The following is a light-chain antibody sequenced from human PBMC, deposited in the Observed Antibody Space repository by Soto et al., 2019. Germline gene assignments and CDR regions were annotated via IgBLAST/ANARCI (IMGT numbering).Light chain of an antibody. J-gene: IGKJ4*01. CDR2: DAS. Sequence: EIVLTQSPATLSLSPGERATLSCRASQSVGGYLDWYQQKPGQAPRLLIYDASNRDSGIPARFSGSGSGTDFTLTISSLEPEDLAVYYCHQRSNWPTLTFGGGTKVEIK. V-gene: IGKV3-11*01. CDR3: HQRSNWPTLT. CDR1: QSVGGY.